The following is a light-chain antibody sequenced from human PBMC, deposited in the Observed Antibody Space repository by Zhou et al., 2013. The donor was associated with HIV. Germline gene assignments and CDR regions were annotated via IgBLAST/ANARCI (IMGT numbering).Light chain of an antibody. Sequence: AIQITQSPSSLSASTGDTVNITCQTSQHIRSSSAWYRQKPGKVPELLIYAASNLQRGVPSRFSGSGSGTGFTLTISCLQSEDLATFYXQQYDAFPLTFGGGPRWTSN. CDR2: AAS. CDR3: QQYDAFPLT. V-gene: IGKV1-8*01. J-gene: IGKJ4*01. CDR1: QHIRSS.